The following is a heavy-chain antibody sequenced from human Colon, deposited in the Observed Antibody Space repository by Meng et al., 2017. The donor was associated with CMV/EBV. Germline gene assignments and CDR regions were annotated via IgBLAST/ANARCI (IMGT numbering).Heavy chain of an antibody. Sequence: GSLRLSCAASGFTFINYGMNWVRQAPGKGLEWVAFIRYDGITKSYADSVKGRFTISRDNSKNILYLQMNSLGAEDTAMYYCAKAPGAAAGTSPFFDYWGQGTLVTVSS. CDR1: GFTFINYG. CDR3: AKAPGAAAGTSPFFDY. D-gene: IGHD6-13*01. V-gene: IGHV3-30*02. J-gene: IGHJ4*02. CDR2: IRYDGITK.